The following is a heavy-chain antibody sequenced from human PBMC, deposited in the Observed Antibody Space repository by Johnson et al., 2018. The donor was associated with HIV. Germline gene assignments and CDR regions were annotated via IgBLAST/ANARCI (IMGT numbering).Heavy chain of an antibody. CDR1: GFTFSDYW. V-gene: IGHV3-7*02. J-gene: IGHJ3*02. CDR2: IKQDGSEK. CDR3: ARGAAFDI. Sequence: VQLVESWGGLVQPGGSLRLSCAASGFTFSDYWMTWVRQAPGKGLEWVANIKQDGSEKYYVDSVKGRFTISRDNFKNTLYLQMNSLKVEDTAVYYCARGAAFDIWGQGTMVIVSS.